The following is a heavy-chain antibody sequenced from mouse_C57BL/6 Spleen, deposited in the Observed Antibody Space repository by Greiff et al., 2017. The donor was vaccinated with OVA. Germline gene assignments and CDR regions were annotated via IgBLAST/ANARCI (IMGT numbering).Heavy chain of an antibody. J-gene: IGHJ2*01. CDR3: ARFSNWDAGYYFDY. D-gene: IGHD4-1*01. CDR2: IRNKANGYTT. CDR1: GFTFTDYY. Sequence: EVQLVESGGGLVQPGGSLSLSCAASGFTFTDYYMSWVRQPPGKALEWLGFIRNKANGYTTEYSASVKGRFTISRDNSQSILYLQMNALRAEDSATYYCARFSNWDAGYYFDYWGQGTTLTVSS. V-gene: IGHV7-3*01.